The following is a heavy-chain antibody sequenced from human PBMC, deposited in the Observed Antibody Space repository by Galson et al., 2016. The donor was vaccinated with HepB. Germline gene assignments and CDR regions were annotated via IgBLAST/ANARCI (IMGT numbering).Heavy chain of an antibody. Sequence: SVKVSCKASGYTFTSYGISWVRQAPGQGLEWMGWISAYNGNTNYAQKFQGRVTMTTDTSTSTAYMELRSLRSDDTAVYYCARDREWLLEDGPDNFEFWGQGTLVTVSS. CDR3: ARDREWLLEDGPDNFEF. CDR2: ISAYNGNT. V-gene: IGHV1-18*01. CDR1: GYTFTSYG. J-gene: IGHJ4*02. D-gene: IGHD3-3*01.